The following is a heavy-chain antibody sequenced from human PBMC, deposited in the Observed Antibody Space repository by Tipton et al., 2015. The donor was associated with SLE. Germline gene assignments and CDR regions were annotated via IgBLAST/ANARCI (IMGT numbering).Heavy chain of an antibody. D-gene: IGHD6-6*01. CDR3: ARSRAARPNFDY. CDR1: GFTLSSQS. J-gene: IGHJ4*02. Sequence: SLRLSCAASGFTLSSQSMQWVRQAPGKGLEWVALVSHDGRNKYYADSVKGRFTISRDNSMNTMFLQLDSLRVDDTAIYFCARSRAARPNFDYWGLGTLVTVSS. CDR2: VSHDGRNK. V-gene: IGHV3-30*04.